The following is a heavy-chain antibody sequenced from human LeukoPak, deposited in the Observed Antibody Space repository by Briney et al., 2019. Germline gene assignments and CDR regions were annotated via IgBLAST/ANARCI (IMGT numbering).Heavy chain of an antibody. Sequence: PGGSLRLSCAASGFTLSDYYMSWIRQAPGKGLEWVSYISSSGSTIYYADSVKGRFTISRDNAKNSLYLQMNSLRAEDTAVYYCARHHITGTYWWFDPWGQGTLVTVSS. CDR3: ARHHITGTYWWFDP. CDR2: ISSSGSTI. D-gene: IGHD1-20*01. CDR1: GFTLSDYY. V-gene: IGHV3-11*01. J-gene: IGHJ5*02.